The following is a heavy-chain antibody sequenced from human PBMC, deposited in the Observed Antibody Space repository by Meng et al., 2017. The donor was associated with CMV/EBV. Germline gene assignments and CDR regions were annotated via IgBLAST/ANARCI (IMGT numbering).Heavy chain of an antibody. CDR1: GFSFSSYW. Sequence: GGSLRLSCAASGFSFSSYWMSWVRQAPGKGLEWVANIKPDGSEKYSVDSVKGRFTVSRDNAKNSLDLQMNSLRAEDTAVYYCARDLYCSSISCYTGDYFDYWGRGALVTVPQ. D-gene: IGHD2-2*01. CDR3: ARDLYCSSISCYTGDYFDY. J-gene: IGHJ4*02. V-gene: IGHV3-7*01. CDR2: IKPDGSEK.